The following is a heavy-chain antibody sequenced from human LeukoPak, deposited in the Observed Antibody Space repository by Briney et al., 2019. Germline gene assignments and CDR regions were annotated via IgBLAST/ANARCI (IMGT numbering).Heavy chain of an antibody. D-gene: IGHD2-2*02. Sequence: SETLSLTCSVYGGSFSGYYWRWIRQPPGKGLEWVGGMNHNGSTNYNPSLKSRVTISVHTSKNQFSLKLSSVTAADTAVYYCARGLRRPCSSTSCYTNYYYGMDVWGQGATVTVSS. J-gene: IGHJ6*02. CDR3: ARGLRRPCSSTSCYTNYYYGMDV. CDR2: MNHNGST. V-gene: IGHV4-34*01. CDR1: GGSFSGYY.